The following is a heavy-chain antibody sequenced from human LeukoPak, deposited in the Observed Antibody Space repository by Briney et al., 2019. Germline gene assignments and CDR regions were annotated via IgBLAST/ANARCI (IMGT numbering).Heavy chain of an antibody. Sequence: GGSLRLSCAASGFPFSSYSLNWVRQAPGEGLEWVSYISSSRTTSYADSVKGRFTISRDNAKNSLYLQMNSLRAEDTAVYYCARDLEGSGSFYRPSYDYWGQGTLVTVSS. J-gene: IGHJ4*02. CDR3: ARDLEGSGSFYRPSYDY. V-gene: IGHV3-48*01. D-gene: IGHD3-10*01. CDR2: ISSSRTT. CDR1: GFPFSSYS.